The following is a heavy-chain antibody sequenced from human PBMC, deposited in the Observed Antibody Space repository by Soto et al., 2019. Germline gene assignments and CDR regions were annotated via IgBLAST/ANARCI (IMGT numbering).Heavy chain of an antibody. V-gene: IGHV3-9*01. J-gene: IGHJ6*04. CDR1: GFTFDDYA. CDR2: ISWNSGSI. Sequence: ESGGGLVQPGRSLRLSCAASGFTFDDYAMHWVRQAPGKGLEWVSGISWNSGSIGYADSVKGRFTISRDNAKNSLYLQMNSLRAEDTALYYCAKAADYDFWSGYLLDVWGKGTTVTVSS. D-gene: IGHD3-3*01. CDR3: AKAADYDFWSGYLLDV.